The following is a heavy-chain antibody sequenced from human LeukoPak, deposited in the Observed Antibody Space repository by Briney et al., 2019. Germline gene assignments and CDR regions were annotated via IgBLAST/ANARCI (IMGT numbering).Heavy chain of an antibody. CDR2: ISGSGGST. CDR1: GFTSSSYA. V-gene: IGHV3-23*01. CDR3: VKDRECSGGSCYFHY. D-gene: IGHD2-15*01. Sequence: GGSLGLSGAASGFTSSSYAMSWVRQAPGKGLEWVSGISGSGGSTYYADSVKGRFTISRDSSKNTLYMQMNSLRAEDTAVYYCVKDRECSGGSCYFHYWGQGTLVTVSS. J-gene: IGHJ4*02.